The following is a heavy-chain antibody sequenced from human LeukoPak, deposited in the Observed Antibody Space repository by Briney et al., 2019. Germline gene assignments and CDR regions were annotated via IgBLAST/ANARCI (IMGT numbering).Heavy chain of an antibody. Sequence: GGSLRLSCAASGFTFSSYGMHWVRQAPGKGLEWVAVLSYDRSNRYYADYVKGRFTISRDNSKNTLYLQMNSLRAEGTAVYYCARSWASSWYWFDFWGQGTLVTVSS. CDR3: ARSWASSWYWFDF. CDR2: LSYDRSNR. J-gene: IGHJ4*02. D-gene: IGHD6-13*01. V-gene: IGHV3-30*03. CDR1: GFTFSSYG.